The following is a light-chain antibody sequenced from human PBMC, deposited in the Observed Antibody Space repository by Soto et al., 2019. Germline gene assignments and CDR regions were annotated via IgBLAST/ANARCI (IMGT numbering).Light chain of an antibody. CDR3: VLYMGSGISV. J-gene: IGLJ2*01. Sequence: QAVVTQEPSVSVSPGGTVTLTCGLSSGSVSTSYYPSWYQQTPGQAPRTLIYSTNTRSSGVPDRFSGSILGNKAALTITGAQADDESDYYCVLYMGSGISVFGGGTQLTVL. V-gene: IGLV8-61*01. CDR1: SGSVSTSYY. CDR2: STN.